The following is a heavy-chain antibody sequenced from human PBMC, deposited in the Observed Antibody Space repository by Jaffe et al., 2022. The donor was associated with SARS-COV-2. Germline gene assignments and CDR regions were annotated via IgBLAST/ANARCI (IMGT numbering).Heavy chain of an antibody. CDR1: GFTFDDYA. D-gene: IGHD3-16*01. CDR2: ISWNSGSI. J-gene: IGHJ4*02. Sequence: EVQLVESGGGLVQPGRSLRLSCAASGFTFDDYAMHWVRQAPGKGLEWVSGISWNSGSIGYADSVKGRFTISRDNAKNSLYLQMNSLRAEDTALYYCANLKLGYWGQGTLVTVSS. V-gene: IGHV3-9*01. CDR3: ANLKLGY.